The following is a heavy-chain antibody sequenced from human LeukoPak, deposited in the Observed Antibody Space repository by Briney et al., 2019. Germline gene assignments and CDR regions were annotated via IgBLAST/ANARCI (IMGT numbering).Heavy chain of an antibody. J-gene: IGHJ5*02. Sequence: PSETLSLTCAVYGGSFSGYYWSWIRQPPGKGLEWIGEINHSGSTNYNPSLKSRVTISVDTSKNQFSLKLSSVTAADTAVYYCARGPLARWFDPWGQGTLVTVSS. CDR2: INHSGST. CDR1: GGSFSGYY. V-gene: IGHV4-34*01. CDR3: ARGPLARWFDP.